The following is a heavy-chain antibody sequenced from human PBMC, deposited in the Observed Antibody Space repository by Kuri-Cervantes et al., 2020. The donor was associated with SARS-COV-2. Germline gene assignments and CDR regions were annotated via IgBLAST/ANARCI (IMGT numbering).Heavy chain of an antibody. V-gene: IGHV3-30-3*01. CDR3: ARGEALYYYMDV. J-gene: IGHJ6*03. CDR1: GFTFSSYA. CDR2: ISYDGSNK. Sequence: GKSLKISCAASGFTFSSYAMHWVRQAPGKGLEWVAVISYDGSNKYYADSVKGRFTISRDNSKNTLYLQMNSLRAEDTAVYYCARGEALYYYMDVWGKGTTVTVSS.